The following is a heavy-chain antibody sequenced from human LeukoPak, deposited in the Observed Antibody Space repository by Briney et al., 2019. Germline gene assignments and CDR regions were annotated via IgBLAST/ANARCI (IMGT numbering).Heavy chain of an antibody. CDR1: GYTFTSYY. D-gene: IGHD3-22*01. J-gene: IGHJ4*02. V-gene: IGHV1-46*01. CDR2: INPSGGST. Sequence: VASVKVSCEASGYTFTSYYMHWVRQAPGQVLEWMGIINPSGGSTSYAQKFQGRVTMTRDTSTSTVYMELSSLRSEDTAVYYCARDPYLRYYYGSSGYLDYWGQGTLVTVSS. CDR3: ARDPYLRYYYGSSGYLDY.